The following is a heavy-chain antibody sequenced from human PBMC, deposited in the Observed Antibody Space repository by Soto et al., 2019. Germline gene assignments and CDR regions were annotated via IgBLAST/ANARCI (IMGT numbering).Heavy chain of an antibody. Sequence: SVKVSCKASGGTFSSYAISWVRQAPGQGLEWMGGIIPIFGTANYAQKFQGRVTITADESTSTAYMELSSLRSEDTAVYYCARVRGYCSSTSCYTGYYYYGMDVWGQGTTVTVSS. J-gene: IGHJ6*02. CDR2: IIPIFGTA. CDR3: ARVRGYCSSTSCYTGYYYYGMDV. CDR1: GGTFSSYA. V-gene: IGHV1-69*13. D-gene: IGHD2-2*02.